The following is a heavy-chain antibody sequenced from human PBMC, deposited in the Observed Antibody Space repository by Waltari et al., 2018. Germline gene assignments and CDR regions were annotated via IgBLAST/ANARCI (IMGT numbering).Heavy chain of an antibody. J-gene: IGHJ6*03. CDR3: ARLAGSVFLTGYSGDAMYYYYYYMDV. V-gene: IGHV4-34*01. CDR1: GGSFSGYY. Sequence: QVQLQQWGAGLLKPSETLSLTCAVYGGSFSGYYWSWIRQPPGKGLEWIGEINHSGSTNYNPSLRRRVTRSVDTSKNQCSLKRSSVTAADTAVYYCARLAGSVFLTGYSGDAMYYYYYYMDVWGKGTTVTVSS. D-gene: IGHD3-9*01. CDR2: INHSGST.